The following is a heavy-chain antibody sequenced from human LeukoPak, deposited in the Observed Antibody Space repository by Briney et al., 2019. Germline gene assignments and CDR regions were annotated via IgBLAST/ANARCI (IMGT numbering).Heavy chain of an antibody. CDR1: GYXFTSYD. CDR3: ASVLYCGADCYSGRYFFDY. Sequence: ASVKVSCKASGYXFTSYDIHWVRQAPGQGLEWMGLINPSGDSTSYAQKFQGRVTMTRDTSTSTVYMELSGLRSEDTAVYYCASVLYCGADCYSGRYFFDYWGQGTLVTVSS. D-gene: IGHD2-21*02. CDR2: INPSGDST. V-gene: IGHV1-46*01. J-gene: IGHJ4*02.